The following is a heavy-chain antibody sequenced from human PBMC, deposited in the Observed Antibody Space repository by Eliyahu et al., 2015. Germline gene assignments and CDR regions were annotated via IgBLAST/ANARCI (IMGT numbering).Heavy chain of an antibody. CDR3: AREDWAGDYEFHFDF. Sequence: QVQLQESGPGLVKPSQTLSLTCTVSGGSISSGSYFWSWIRQPAGKGLEWIGRIYTSGSTNYNPSLKSRVTISLDTSKNQFSLKLSSVTAADTAVYYCAREDWAGDYEFHFDFWGQGTLVTVSS. CDR1: GGSISSGSYF. V-gene: IGHV4-61*02. J-gene: IGHJ4*02. D-gene: IGHD4-17*01. CDR2: IYTSGST.